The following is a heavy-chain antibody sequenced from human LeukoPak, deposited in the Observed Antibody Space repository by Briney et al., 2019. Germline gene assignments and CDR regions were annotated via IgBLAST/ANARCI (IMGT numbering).Heavy chain of an antibody. D-gene: IGHD2-2*01. CDR2: ISGSGGST. J-gene: IGHJ4*02. Sequence: GGALRLSCAASGFTFSRYAMSGVRQAPGKGLEWVSHISGSGGSTYYADSVKGRFTISRDNSKDTLYLQMNSLRAEDTAVYYCDCSSTTCYAAGDYWGQGTLVTVSS. CDR1: GFTFSRYA. CDR3: DCSSTTCYAAGDY. V-gene: IGHV3-23*01.